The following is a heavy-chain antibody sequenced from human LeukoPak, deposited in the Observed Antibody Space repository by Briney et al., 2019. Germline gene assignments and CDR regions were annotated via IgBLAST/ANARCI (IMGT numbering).Heavy chain of an antibody. CDR1: GFTFSTSP. Sequence: GGSLRLSCAASGFTFSTSPMSWVRQAPGKGLEWVSGVRGSDGTMYYADSVQGRFIISRDNAKNTLYLQMNGLRAEDTAVYYCSRSAYYDGSGNYYDYWGQGTLVTVSS. CDR2: VRGSDGTM. V-gene: IGHV3-23*01. J-gene: IGHJ4*02. CDR3: SRSAYYDGSGNYYDY. D-gene: IGHD3-22*01.